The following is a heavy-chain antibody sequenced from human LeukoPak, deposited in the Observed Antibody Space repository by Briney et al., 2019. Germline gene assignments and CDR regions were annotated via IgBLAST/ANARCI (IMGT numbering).Heavy chain of an antibody. D-gene: IGHD3-22*01. J-gene: IGHJ3*02. CDR1: GGSISSGSYY. CDR2: IYTSGST. V-gene: IGHV4-61*02. CDR3: ARERITMIVVVNAFDI. Sequence: SSETLSLTCTVSGGSISSGSYYWSWIRQPAGKGLEWIGRIYTSGSTNYNPSLKSRVTISVDTSTSTVYMELSSLRSEDTAVYYCARERITMIVVVNAFDIWGQGTMVTVSS.